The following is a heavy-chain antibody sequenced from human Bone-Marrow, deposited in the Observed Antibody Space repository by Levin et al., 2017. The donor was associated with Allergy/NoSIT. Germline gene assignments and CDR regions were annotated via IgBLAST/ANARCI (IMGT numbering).Heavy chain of an antibody. CDR2: ISSSGSDM. D-gene: IGHD2-8*02. J-gene: IGHJ3*02. Sequence: GGSLRLSCTVSGFTFSIYSINWVRKAPGKGLEWVSSISSSGSDMYYVDSVKGRFTISRDNAKNSLTLQMNSLRAEDTAVYYCARGIIGDVRVAHKEAFDIWGQGTMVSVSS. CDR1: GFTFSIYS. CDR3: ARGIIGDVRVAHKEAFDI. V-gene: IGHV3-21*01.